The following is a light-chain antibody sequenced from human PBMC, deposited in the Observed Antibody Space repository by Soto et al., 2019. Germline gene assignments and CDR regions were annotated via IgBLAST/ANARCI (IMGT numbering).Light chain of an antibody. CDR2: EVS. V-gene: IGLV2-14*01. CDR1: SSDVGGYDY. J-gene: IGLJ1*01. CDR3: SSFAAGKTDV. Sequence: QSALTQPASVSGSPGQSITISCTGSSSDVGGYDYVSWYQQHPGKAPKLMIYEVSNRPSGVSDRFSGSKSGNTASLTISGLQPEDEADYYCSSFAAGKTDVFGTGTKVTVL.